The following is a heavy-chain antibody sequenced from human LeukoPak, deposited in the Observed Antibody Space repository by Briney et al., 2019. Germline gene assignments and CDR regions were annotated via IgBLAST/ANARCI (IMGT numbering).Heavy chain of an antibody. CDR2: IYSGGST. CDR1: GFTVSSNY. V-gene: IGHV3-53*01. Sequence: GGSLRLSCAASGFTVSSNYMSWARQAPGKGLEWVSVIYSGGSTYYADSVKGRFTISRDNSKNTLYLQMNSLRAEDTAVYYCATHPGYCSSTSCPYYYYYYMDVWGKGTTVTVSS. D-gene: IGHD2-2*01. CDR3: ATHPGYCSSTSCPYYYYYYMDV. J-gene: IGHJ6*03.